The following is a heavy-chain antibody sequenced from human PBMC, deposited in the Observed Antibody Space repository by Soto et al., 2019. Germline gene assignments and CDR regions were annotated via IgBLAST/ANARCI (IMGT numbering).Heavy chain of an antibody. CDR2: IWYDGSNK. V-gene: IGHV3-33*01. CDR3: GRSYSGYDSVGY. Sequence: VPLVESGGGVVQPGKSLRLSCAASGFTFSSYGMHWVRQAPGKGLEWVAIIWYDGSNKYYAESVKGRFTISRENSKNTLYLQMNSLRAEDTAMYYCGRSYSGYDSVGYWGQGTLVTVSS. CDR1: GFTFSSYG. J-gene: IGHJ4*02. D-gene: IGHD5-12*01.